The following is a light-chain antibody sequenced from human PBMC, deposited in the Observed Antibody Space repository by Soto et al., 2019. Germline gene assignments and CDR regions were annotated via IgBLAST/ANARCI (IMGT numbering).Light chain of an antibody. V-gene: IGLV3-21*04. Sequence: SYELTQPPSVSVAPEKTAKLTCGGDNIGSKRVHWYRQKPGQAPVLVIYYDSDRPSGIPERFSGSNSGNTATLTINRVEAGDEADYYCQVWDITTDHYVFGTGTKLTVL. CDR1: NIGSKR. J-gene: IGLJ1*01. CDR2: YDS. CDR3: QVWDITTDHYV.